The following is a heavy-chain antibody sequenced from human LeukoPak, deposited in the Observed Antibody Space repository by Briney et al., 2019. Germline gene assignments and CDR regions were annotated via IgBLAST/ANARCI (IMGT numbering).Heavy chain of an antibody. D-gene: IGHD3-3*01. CDR1: GFTFSSYG. J-gene: IGHJ3*02. V-gene: IGHV3-30*02. CDR2: IRYDGSNK. Sequence: GGSLRLSCAASGFTFSSYGMHWVRQAPGKGLEWVAFIRYDGSNKYYADSVKGRFTISRDNSKNTLYLQMNSLRAEDTAVYYCAKGVRFLEWFGAFDIWGQGTMVTVSS. CDR3: AKGVRFLEWFGAFDI.